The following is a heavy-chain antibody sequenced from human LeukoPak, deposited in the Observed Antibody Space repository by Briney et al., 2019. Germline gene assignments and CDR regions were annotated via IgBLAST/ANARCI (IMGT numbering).Heavy chain of an antibody. CDR2: ISAYNGYT. D-gene: IGHD4-23*01. CDR1: GYTFNSYG. V-gene: IGHV1-18*01. Sequence: VASVKVSCKASGYTFNSYGISWVRQAPGQGLEWMGWISAYNGYTDYAQKFQFRVTMTTDTSTSTAYMELRSLRSDDTAVYYCARDKAVTTEVTQHFQHWGQGTLVTVSS. CDR3: ARDKAVTTEVTQHFQH. J-gene: IGHJ1*01.